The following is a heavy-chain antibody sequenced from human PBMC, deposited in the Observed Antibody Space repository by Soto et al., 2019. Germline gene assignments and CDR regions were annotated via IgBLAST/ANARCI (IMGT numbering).Heavy chain of an antibody. CDR1: GFTFSSYW. Sequence: GGSLRLSCAASGFTFSSYWMSWVRQAPGKGLEWVANIKQDGSEKYYVDSVKGRFTISRDNAKNSLYLQMNSLRAEDTAVYYCARDNYDILTGYLIDEGDYWGQGTLVTVSS. D-gene: IGHD3-9*01. V-gene: IGHV3-7*01. CDR3: ARDNYDILTGYLIDEGDY. CDR2: IKQDGSEK. J-gene: IGHJ4*02.